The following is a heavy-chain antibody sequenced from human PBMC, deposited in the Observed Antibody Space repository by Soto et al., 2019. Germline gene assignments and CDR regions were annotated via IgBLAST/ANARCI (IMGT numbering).Heavy chain of an antibody. CDR2: ISYDGSNK. V-gene: IGHV3-30*18. J-gene: IGHJ6*02. D-gene: IGHD2-15*01. Sequence: GGSLRLSCAASGFTFSSYGMHWVRQAPGKGLEWVAVISYDGSNKYYADSVKGRFTISRDNSKNTLYPQMNSLRAEDTAVYYCAKVVRPEPRHYYGMDVWGQGTTVTVSS. CDR1: GFTFSSYG. CDR3: AKVVRPEPRHYYGMDV.